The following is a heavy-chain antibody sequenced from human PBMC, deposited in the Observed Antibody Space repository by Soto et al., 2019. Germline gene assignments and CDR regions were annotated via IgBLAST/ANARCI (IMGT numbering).Heavy chain of an antibody. CDR1: GFTFSSYA. CDR3: AKDRGLGIDENAFDI. D-gene: IGHD7-27*01. Sequence: GGSLRLSCAASGFTFSSYAMSWVRKAPGKGLEWVSAISGSGGSTYYADSVKGRFTISRDNSKNTLYLQMNSLRAEDTAVYYCAKDRGLGIDENAFDIWGQGTMVTVSS. CDR2: ISGSGGST. J-gene: IGHJ3*02. V-gene: IGHV3-23*01.